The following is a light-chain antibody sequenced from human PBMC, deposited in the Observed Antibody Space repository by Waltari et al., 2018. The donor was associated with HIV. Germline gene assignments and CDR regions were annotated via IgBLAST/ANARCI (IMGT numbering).Light chain of an antibody. CDR1: SSNIGAGYD. CDR2: GNS. CDR3: QSHDTSLSGPCV. J-gene: IGLJ1*01. Sequence: QSVLTQPPSVSVAPGQTVTNSCTGRSSNIGAGYDVHWYQQIPRTVPELLIYGNSYRPQWCTGRMSCSKSCTSASLAITGLQAEDEADYYCQSHDTSLSGPCVFGTGTKVTVL. V-gene: IGLV1-40*01.